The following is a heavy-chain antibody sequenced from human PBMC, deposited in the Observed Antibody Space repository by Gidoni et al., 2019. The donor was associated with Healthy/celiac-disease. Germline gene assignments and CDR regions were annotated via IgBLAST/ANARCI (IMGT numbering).Heavy chain of an antibody. CDR3: ARVGRVVPARGMDV. J-gene: IGHJ6*02. D-gene: IGHD2-2*01. CDR2: INPRGGST. CDR1: GYTFPSYY. V-gene: IGHV1-46*01. Sequence: QVQLVQSGAEVKKPGASVKVSCKASGYTFPSYYMHWVRQAPGQGLEWMGIINPRGGSTSYAQKFQGRVTMTRDTSTSTVYMELSSLRSEDTAVYYGARVGRVVPARGMDVWGQGTTVTVSS.